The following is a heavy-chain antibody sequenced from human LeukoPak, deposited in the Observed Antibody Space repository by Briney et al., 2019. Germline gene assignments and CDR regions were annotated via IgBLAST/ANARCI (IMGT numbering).Heavy chain of an antibody. CDR3: ATGVGQWLVRGYYFDY. D-gene: IGHD6-19*01. CDR2: ISWNSGSI. Sequence: GGSLRLSCAASGFTFDDYAMHWVRQAPGKGLEWVSGISWNSGSIGYADSVKGRFTISRDNAKNSLYLQMNSLRAEDTALYYCATGVGQWLVRGYYFDYWGQGTLVTVSS. CDR1: GFTFDDYA. V-gene: IGHV3-9*01. J-gene: IGHJ4*02.